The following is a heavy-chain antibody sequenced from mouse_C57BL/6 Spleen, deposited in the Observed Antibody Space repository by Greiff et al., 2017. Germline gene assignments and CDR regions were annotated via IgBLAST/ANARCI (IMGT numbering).Heavy chain of an antibody. CDR2: ISYDGSN. CDR3: ARDDYGSSYDYFDY. J-gene: IGHJ2*01. D-gene: IGHD1-1*01. V-gene: IGHV3-6*01. Sequence: VQLQESGPGLVKPSQSLSLTCSVTGYSITSGYYWNWIRQFPGNKLEWMGYISYDGSNNYNPSLKNRISITRDTSKNQFFLKLNSVTTEDTATYYCARDDYGSSYDYFDYWGQGTTLTVSS. CDR1: GYSITSGYY.